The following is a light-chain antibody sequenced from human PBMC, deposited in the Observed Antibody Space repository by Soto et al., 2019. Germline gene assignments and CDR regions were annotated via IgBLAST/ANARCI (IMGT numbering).Light chain of an antibody. Sequence: QSVLTQPASVSGSPGQSITISCTGTSSDVGGYNYVSWYQQHPDKAPKLLIYEVSNRPSGISYRFSGSKSGNTASLTISGPQAEDEADYYCSSYTTSSTRVFGTGTKLTVL. CDR1: SSDVGGYNY. J-gene: IGLJ1*01. CDR2: EVS. CDR3: SSYTTSSTRV. V-gene: IGLV2-14*01.